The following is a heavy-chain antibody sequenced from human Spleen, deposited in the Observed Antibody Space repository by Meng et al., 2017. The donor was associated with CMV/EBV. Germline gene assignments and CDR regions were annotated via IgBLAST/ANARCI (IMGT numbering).Heavy chain of an antibody. CDR1: GGSFSGYY. CDR3: ARQTYGSGSYYIG. V-gene: IGHV4-34*01. J-gene: IGHJ4*02. D-gene: IGHD3-10*01. Sequence: SETLSLTCAVYGGSFSGYYWTWIRQPPGKGLEWIGEINHSGSTNYNPSLKSRVTISVETSKNQFSLKLSSVTAADTAVYYCARQTYGSGSYYIGWGQGTLVTVSS. CDR2: INHSGST.